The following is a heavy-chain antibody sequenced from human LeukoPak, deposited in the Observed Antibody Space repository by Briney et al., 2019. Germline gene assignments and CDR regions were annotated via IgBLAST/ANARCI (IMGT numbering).Heavy chain of an antibody. CDR1: GFTFSSYS. V-gene: IGHV3-21*01. D-gene: IGHD3-22*01. J-gene: IGHJ3*02. Sequence: GGSLRLSCAASGFTFSSYSMNWVRQAPGKGLEWVSSISSSSSYIYYADSVKGRFTISRDNSKNTLYLQMNSLRAEDTAVYYCARQTYYYDSSGYYGGDAFDIWGQGTMVTVSS. CDR2: ISSSSSYI. CDR3: ARQTYYYDSSGYYGGDAFDI.